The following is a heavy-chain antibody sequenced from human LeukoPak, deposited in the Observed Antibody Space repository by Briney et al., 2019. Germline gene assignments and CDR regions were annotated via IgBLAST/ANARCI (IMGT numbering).Heavy chain of an antibody. J-gene: IGHJ4*02. CDR3: ARDQRRYEPDPAAAGYFDY. CDR1: GFTFSSYA. D-gene: IGHD6-13*01. CDR2: ISYDGSNK. V-gene: IGHV3-30*04. Sequence: PGRSLRLSCAASGFTFSSYAMHWVRQAPGKGLEWVAVISYDGSNKYYADSVKGRFTISRDNSKNTLYLQMNSLRAEDTAVYYCARDQRRYEPDPAAAGYFDYWGQGTLVTVSS.